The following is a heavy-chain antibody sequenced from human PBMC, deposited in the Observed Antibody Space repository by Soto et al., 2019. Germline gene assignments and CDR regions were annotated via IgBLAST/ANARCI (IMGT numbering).Heavy chain of an antibody. V-gene: IGHV3-30-3*01. J-gene: IGHJ6*02. Sequence: PGGSLRLSCAASGFTFSSYAMHWVRQAPGKGLEWVAVISYDGINKYYADYVKGRFTISRDNSKNTLYLQMNSLRAEDTAVYYCARDRHSSGWSVWNYWYYGMDVWGQGTTVTVYS. CDR1: GFTFSSYA. CDR2: ISYDGINK. CDR3: ARDRHSSGWSVWNYWYYGMDV. D-gene: IGHD6-19*01.